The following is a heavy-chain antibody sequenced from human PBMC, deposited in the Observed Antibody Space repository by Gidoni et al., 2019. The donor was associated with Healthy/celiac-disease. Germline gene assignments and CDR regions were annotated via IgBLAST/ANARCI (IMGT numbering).Heavy chain of an antibody. CDR2: ISWNSGSI. CDR1: GFTFDDYA. CDR3: AKDDSSGWWGGWFDP. Sequence: EVQLVESGGGLVQPGRSLRLSCAASGFTFDDYAMHWVRQAPGKGLEWVSGISWNSGSIGYADSVKGRFTISRDNAKNSLYLQMNSLRAEDTALYYCAKDDSSGWWGGWFDPWGQGTLVTVSS. D-gene: IGHD6-19*01. J-gene: IGHJ5*02. V-gene: IGHV3-9*01.